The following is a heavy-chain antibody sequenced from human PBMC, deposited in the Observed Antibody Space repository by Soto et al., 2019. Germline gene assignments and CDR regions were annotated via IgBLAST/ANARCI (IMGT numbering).Heavy chain of an antibody. V-gene: IGHV1-69*06. D-gene: IGHD3-3*01. J-gene: IGHJ6*02. Sequence: SVKVSCKASGGTFSSYAISWVRQAPGQGLEWMGGIIPIFGTANYAQKFQGRVTITADKSTSTAYMELSSLRSEDTAVYYCARKTNYHFLGYGMDVWGQGTTVTVSS. CDR2: IIPIFGTA. CDR3: ARKTNYHFLGYGMDV. CDR1: GGTFSSYA.